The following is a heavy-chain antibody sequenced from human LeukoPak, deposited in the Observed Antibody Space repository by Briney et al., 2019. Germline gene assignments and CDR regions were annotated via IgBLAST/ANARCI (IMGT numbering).Heavy chain of an antibody. CDR2: INPSGGST. D-gene: IGHD2-21*02. CDR1: GYTFITYY. J-gene: IGHJ4*02. CDR3: ARSRLLLDY. V-gene: IGHV1-46*01. Sequence: GASVKVSCKASGYTFITYYMHWVRQAPGQGLEWMGIINPSGGSTSYAQKFQGRVTMTGDTSTSTAYMELSSLRSEDTAVYYCARSRLLLDYWGQGTLVTVSS.